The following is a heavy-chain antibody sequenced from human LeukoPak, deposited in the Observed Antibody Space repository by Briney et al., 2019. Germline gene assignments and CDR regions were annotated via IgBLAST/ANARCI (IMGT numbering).Heavy chain of an antibody. J-gene: IGHJ6*03. D-gene: IGHD3-16*01. V-gene: IGHV3-7*01. Sequence: GGSLRLSCAASGFIFSGDWMSWVRQAPGKGLEWVANIKHDGSETYYVDSLRGRFTISRDNAKNSLYLQMNSLRAEDTAVYYCARERAGERPRPLLNYYYMDVWGKGTTVTISS. CDR1: GFIFSGDW. CDR2: IKHDGSET. CDR3: ARERAGERPRPLLNYYYMDV.